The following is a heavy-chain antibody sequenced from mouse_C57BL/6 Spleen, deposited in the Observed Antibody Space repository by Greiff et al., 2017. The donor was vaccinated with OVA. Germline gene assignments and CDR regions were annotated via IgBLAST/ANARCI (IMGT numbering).Heavy chain of an antibody. J-gene: IGHJ3*01. D-gene: IGHD2-4*01. CDR2: IRNKANGYTT. CDR1: GFTFTDYY. Sequence: VQLKESGGGLVQPGGSLSLSCAASGFTFTDYYMSWVRQPPGKALEWLGFIRNKANGYTTEYSASVKGRFTISRDNSQSILYLQMNALRAEDSATYYCARSSYYDYDVGWFAYWGQGTLVTVSA. V-gene: IGHV7-3*01. CDR3: ARSSYYDYDVGWFAY.